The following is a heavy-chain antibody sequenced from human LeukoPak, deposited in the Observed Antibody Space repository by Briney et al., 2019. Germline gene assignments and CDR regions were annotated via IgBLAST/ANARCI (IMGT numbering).Heavy chain of an antibody. D-gene: IGHD3-22*01. CDR1: GFTFSFYA. Sequence: PGGSLRLSCAASGFTFSFYAMDLVRRASGKGLEWVSEICGSGGSTDYAVFVKGRYTISRYNSKNTVYLQMNSLRAEDTAVYYCAKDQTGDNSGYYGDKAFDIWGQGTMVTVSS. J-gene: IGHJ3*02. CDR2: ICGSGGST. CDR3: AKDQTGDNSGYYGDKAFDI. V-gene: IGHV3-23*01.